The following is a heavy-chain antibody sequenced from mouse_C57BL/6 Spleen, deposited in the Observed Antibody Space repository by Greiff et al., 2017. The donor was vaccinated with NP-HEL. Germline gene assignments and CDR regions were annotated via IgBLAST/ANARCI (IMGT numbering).Heavy chain of an antibody. J-gene: IGHJ2*01. CDR1: GFTFSSYA. CDR2: ISDGGSYT. Sequence: EVKLVESGGGLVKPGGSLKLSCAASGFTFSSYAMSWVRQTPEKRLEWVATISDGGSYTYYPDNVKGRFTISRDNAKNNLYLQMSHLKSEDTAMYYCARDQGSSYLYYFDYWGQGTTLTVSS. V-gene: IGHV5-4*01. D-gene: IGHD1-1*01. CDR3: ARDQGSSYLYYFDY.